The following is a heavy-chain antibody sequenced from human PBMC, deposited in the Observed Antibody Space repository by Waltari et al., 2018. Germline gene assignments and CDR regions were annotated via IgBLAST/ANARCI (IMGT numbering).Heavy chain of an antibody. CDR1: GNSPNCYY. CDR2: IYYGGST. V-gene: IGHV4-59*01. D-gene: IGHD6-19*01. CDR3: ARFNSGWSGWFDP. Sequence: QVQLQESGPGLVKPSEPLSLPCRVSGNSPNCYYWSWIRQPPGKGLEWIGYIYYGGSTNYNPSLKSRVTMSVDASKNQFSLKLTSVTAADTAVFYCARFNSGWSGWFDPWGQGALVIVSS. J-gene: IGHJ5*02.